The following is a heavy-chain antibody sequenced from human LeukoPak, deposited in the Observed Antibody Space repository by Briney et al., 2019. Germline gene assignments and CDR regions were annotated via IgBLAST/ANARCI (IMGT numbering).Heavy chain of an antibody. D-gene: IGHD2-8*02. CDR3: ARTTGHFDY. J-gene: IGHJ4*02. CDR2: TYHRSKWYS. V-gene: IGHV6-1*01. CDR1: GDSVSINSAA. Sequence: SPTLSLTFAFSGDSVSINSAAWNWIRQSPSRGLEWLGRTYHRSKWYSESAVSLKGRITINQDTSQNQFSLQLNSVAPEDTAVYYCARTTGHFDYWGQGTLVTVSS.